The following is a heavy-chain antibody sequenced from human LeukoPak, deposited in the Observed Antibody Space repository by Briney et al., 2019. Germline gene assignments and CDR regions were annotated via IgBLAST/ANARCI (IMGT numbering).Heavy chain of an antibody. CDR3: AIVAYIGDWFDP. J-gene: IGHJ5*02. CDR2: IYYSGST. Sequence: SETLSLTCTVSGGSISSYYCSWIRQPLGKGLEWIGYIYYSGSTNYNPSLKSRVTISVDTSKNQFSLKLSSVTAADTAVYYCAIVAYIGDWFDPWGQGTLVTVSS. V-gene: IGHV4-59*08. D-gene: IGHD3-16*01. CDR1: GGSISSYY.